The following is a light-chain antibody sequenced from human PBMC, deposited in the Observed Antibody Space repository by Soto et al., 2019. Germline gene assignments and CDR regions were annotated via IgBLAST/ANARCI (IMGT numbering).Light chain of an antibody. CDR1: QSIGRF. CDR3: QQSFTTPLT. Sequence: DIQMTQSPSSLSASVGDRVTITCRASQSIGRFLNWHQQKPGKAPNVLINVASTLRSGVPSRFSGSGSGTDFNLTINSLHPEDFATYFCQQSFTTPLTFGGGTKVDIK. V-gene: IGKV1-39*01. CDR2: VAS. J-gene: IGKJ4*01.